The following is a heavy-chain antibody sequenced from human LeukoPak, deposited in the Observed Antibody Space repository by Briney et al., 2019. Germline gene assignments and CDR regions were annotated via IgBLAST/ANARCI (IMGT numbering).Heavy chain of an antibody. Sequence: PGGSLRLSCAASGFTVSSNYISWVRQAPGKGLEWVSVIYSGDSTYYAESVKGRFSISRDNSKNTVYLQMNGLRAEDAAVYYCARGGYGEYVQAFDIWGQGTMVTVSS. J-gene: IGHJ3*02. V-gene: IGHV3-53*01. D-gene: IGHD4-17*01. CDR2: IYSGDST. CDR3: ARGGYGEYVQAFDI. CDR1: GFTVSSNY.